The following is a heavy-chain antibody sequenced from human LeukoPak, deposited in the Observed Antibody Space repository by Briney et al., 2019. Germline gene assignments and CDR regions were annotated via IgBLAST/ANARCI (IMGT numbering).Heavy chain of an antibody. CDR2: ISASGGST. D-gene: IGHD1-1*01. CDR1: GITFSSYA. Sequence: EGSLRLSCAASGITFSSYAMSWVRQAPGKGLEWMSAISASGGSTYYADSVKGRFTISRDNSKNTLYLQMNSLRPEDTAIYYCAPNWNLDYWGQGSLVTVSS. V-gene: IGHV3-23*01. J-gene: IGHJ4*02. CDR3: APNWNLDY.